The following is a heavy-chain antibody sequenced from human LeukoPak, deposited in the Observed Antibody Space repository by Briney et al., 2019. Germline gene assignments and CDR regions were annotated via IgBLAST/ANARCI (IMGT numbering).Heavy chain of an antibody. V-gene: IGHV1-2*04. CDR1: GYTFTGYY. CDR3: AIRGKSYDSSGYYGRYFQH. D-gene: IGHD3-22*01. J-gene: IGHJ1*01. Sequence: ASVKVSCKAPGYTFTGYYMHWVRQAPGQGLEWMGWINPNSGGTNYAQKFQGWVTMTRDTSISTAYMELSRLRSDDTAVYYCAIRGKSYDSSGYYGRYFQHWGQGTLVTVSS. CDR2: INPNSGGT.